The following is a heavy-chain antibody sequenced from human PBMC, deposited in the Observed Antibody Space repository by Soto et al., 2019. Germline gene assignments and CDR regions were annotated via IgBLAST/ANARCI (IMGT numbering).Heavy chain of an antibody. CDR2: LSASASWSATAT. CDR1: GFTFSSYA. Sequence: DVQLLESGGGLVQPGGSRRLSCGASGFTFSSYAMSWLRQAPGKGLVWVSVLSASASWSATATYYADSVKGRFATSRDNFKNTLFLQMNNLRAEHTAVYYCAQFARIEYCDSTNCFPGDFVPWGQGTLVTVSS. CDR3: AQFARIEYCDSTNCFPGDFVP. J-gene: IGHJ5*02. V-gene: IGHV3-23*01. D-gene: IGHD2-21*01.